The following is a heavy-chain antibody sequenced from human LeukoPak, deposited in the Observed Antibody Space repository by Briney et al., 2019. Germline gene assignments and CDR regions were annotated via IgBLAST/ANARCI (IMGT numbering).Heavy chain of an antibody. Sequence: GGSLRLSCAASGFTFSSYGMHWVRQAPGKGLEWVSSISTSSSYIYYADSVRGRFTISRDNAKNSLYLQMNSLRAEDTAVYYCARGDLYCTSSSCYLLWGQGTLVTVSS. CDR1: GFTFSSYG. CDR3: ARGDLYCTSSSCYLL. D-gene: IGHD2-2*01. CDR2: ISTSSSYI. J-gene: IGHJ4*02. V-gene: IGHV3-21*01.